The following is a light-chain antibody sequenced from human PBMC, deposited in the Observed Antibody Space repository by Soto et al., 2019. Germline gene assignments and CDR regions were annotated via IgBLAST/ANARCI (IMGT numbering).Light chain of an antibody. Sequence: DIQMTQSPSTLSASVGDRVTITCRASQSISSWLAWYQQKPGKAPKLLIYDASSLESGVPSRFSGSGSGTEFTLPISSLQPDDFATYYCQQYNSYSPITFGQGTRLDIK. V-gene: IGKV1-5*01. J-gene: IGKJ5*01. CDR2: DAS. CDR3: QQYNSYSPIT. CDR1: QSISSW.